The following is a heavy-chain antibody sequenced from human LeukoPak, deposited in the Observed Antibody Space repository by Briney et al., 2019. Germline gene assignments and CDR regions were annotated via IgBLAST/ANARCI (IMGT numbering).Heavy chain of an antibody. Sequence: GGSLRLSCAASGFTFSSYSMNWVRQAPGKGLEWVSSISSSSSYIYYADSVKGRFTISRDNAKNSLYLQMNSLRAEDTAVYYCARNSVTDGIAAADYFDYWGQGTLVTVSS. V-gene: IGHV3-21*01. D-gene: IGHD6-13*01. J-gene: IGHJ4*02. CDR3: ARNSVTDGIAAADYFDY. CDR1: GFTFSSYS. CDR2: ISSSSSYI.